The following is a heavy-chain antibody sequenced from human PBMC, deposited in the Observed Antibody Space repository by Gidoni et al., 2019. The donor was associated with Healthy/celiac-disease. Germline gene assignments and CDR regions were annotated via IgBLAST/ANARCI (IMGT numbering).Heavy chain of an antibody. CDR1: GYSISSGYY. J-gene: IGHJ4*02. CDR3: ARVVQQGGYFDY. CDR2: IYHSGST. V-gene: IGHV4-38-2*01. D-gene: IGHD6-13*01. Sequence: QVQLQESGPGLVKPSETLSLTCAVSGYSISSGYYWGWIRQPPGKGLEWIGSIYHSGSTYYNPSLKSRVTISVDTSKNQFSLKLSSVTAADTAVYYCARVVQQGGYFDYWGQGTLVTVSS.